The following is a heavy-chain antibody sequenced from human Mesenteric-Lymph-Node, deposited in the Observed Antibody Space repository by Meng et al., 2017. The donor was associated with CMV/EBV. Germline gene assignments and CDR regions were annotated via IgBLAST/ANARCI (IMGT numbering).Heavy chain of an antibody. V-gene: IGHV3-38-3*01. D-gene: IGHD2-2*01. CDR3: ARSRGGDTSCPQCWFDP. CDR2: ISGGST. Sequence: GGSLRLSCAASGFTVSSNEMSWVRQAPGKGLERVSSISGGSTYYADSRKGRFTISRDNSKNTLHLQMNSLRAEDTAVYYCARSRGGDTSCPQCWFDPWGQGTLVTVSS. CDR1: GFTVSSNE. J-gene: IGHJ5*02.